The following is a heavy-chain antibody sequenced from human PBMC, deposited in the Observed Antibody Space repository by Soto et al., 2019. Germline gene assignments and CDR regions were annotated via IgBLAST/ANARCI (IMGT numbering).Heavy chain of an antibody. CDR2: ISAYNGNT. J-gene: IGHJ5*02. D-gene: IGHD3-22*01. CDR1: GYTFTSYG. V-gene: IGHV1-18*01. Sequence: GASVKVSCKASGYTFTSYGISWVRQAPGQGLERMGWISAYNGNTNYAQKLQGRVTMTTDTSTSTVYMELRSLRFDVTAVYYCAIYYDSSGFPWGQGTLVTVSS. CDR3: AIYYDSSGFP.